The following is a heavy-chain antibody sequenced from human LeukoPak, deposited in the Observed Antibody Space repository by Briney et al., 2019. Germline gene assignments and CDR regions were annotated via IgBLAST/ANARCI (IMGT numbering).Heavy chain of an antibody. V-gene: IGHV3-7*01. CDR2: IKQDGNEK. CDR1: GFTFNSYW. D-gene: IGHD5-12*01. CDR3: ARGGYD. J-gene: IGHJ4*02. Sequence: GSLRLSCAASGFTFNSYWMNWVRQAPGKGLEWVANIKQDGNEKYYVDSVKGRFTISRDNAKNSLYLQMNSLRVEDTAIYYCARGGYDWGQGTLVTVSS.